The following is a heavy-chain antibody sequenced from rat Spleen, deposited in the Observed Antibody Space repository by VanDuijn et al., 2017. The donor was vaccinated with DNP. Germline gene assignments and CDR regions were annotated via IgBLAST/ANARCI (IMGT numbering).Heavy chain of an antibody. D-gene: IGHD1-12*02. V-gene: IGHV2-19*01. CDR3: TRDYDGSYYYDWFAY. CDR2: IRSGGST. Sequence: QVQLEESGPGLMQPSGTLSLTCTVSGFSLTDYSVHWVRQPPGKGLEWMGRIRSGGSTDYNSALKSRLSISRDTSKSQVFLKMNSLQTEDTAIYFCTRDYDGSYYYDWFAYWGQGTLVTVSS. J-gene: IGHJ3*01. CDR1: GFSLTDYS.